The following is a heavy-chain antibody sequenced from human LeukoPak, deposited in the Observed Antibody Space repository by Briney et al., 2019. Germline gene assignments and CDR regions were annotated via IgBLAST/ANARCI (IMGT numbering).Heavy chain of an antibody. V-gene: IGHV1-46*01. J-gene: IGHJ3*02. CDR3: ARDHPEDIVVVPAAPDAFDI. Sequence: ASVKVSCKASGYTFTSYYMHWVRQAPGQGLEWMGIINPSGGSTSYAQKFQGRVTMTRDTSTSTVYMELRSLRSDDTAVYYCARDHPEDIVVVPAAPDAFDIWGQGTMVTVSS. CDR1: GYTFTSYY. D-gene: IGHD2-2*01. CDR2: INPSGGST.